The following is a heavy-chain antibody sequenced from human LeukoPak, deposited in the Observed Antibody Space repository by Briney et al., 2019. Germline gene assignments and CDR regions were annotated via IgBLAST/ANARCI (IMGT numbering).Heavy chain of an antibody. CDR1: GYSFTSHD. V-gene: IGHV1-8*01. J-gene: IGHJ4*02. CDR3: ASSMVRGVFPRGYFDY. D-gene: IGHD3-10*01. Sequence: GASVKVSCKASGYSFTSHDINWVRQATGQGLEWMGWMNPNSGNTGYAQKFQGRVTMTRNTSISTAYMELSSLRAEDTAVYYCASSMVRGVFPRGYFDYWGQGTLVTVSS. CDR2: MNPNSGNT.